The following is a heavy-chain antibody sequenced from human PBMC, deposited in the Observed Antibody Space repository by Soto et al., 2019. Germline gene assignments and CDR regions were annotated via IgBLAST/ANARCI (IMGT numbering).Heavy chain of an antibody. D-gene: IGHD4-17*01. Sequence: SETLSLTCTVSGGSIISYYWIWIRQPAGKGLEWIGRIYTSGSTNYNPSLKSRVTMSVDTSKNQFSLKLSSVTAADTAVYYCARDYAEGWFDPWGQGTLVTVSS. V-gene: IGHV4-4*07. CDR3: ARDYAEGWFDP. J-gene: IGHJ5*02. CDR2: IYTSGST. CDR1: GGSIISYY.